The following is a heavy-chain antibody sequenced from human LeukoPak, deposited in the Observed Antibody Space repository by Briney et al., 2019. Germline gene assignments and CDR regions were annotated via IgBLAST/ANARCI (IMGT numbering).Heavy chain of an antibody. CDR2: ISGSGGST. Sequence: PGGSLRLSCAASGFTFSSYAMSWVRQAPGKGLEWVSAISGSGGSTYYADSVKGRFTISRDNSKNTLYLQMNSLRAEDTAVYYCAKDMSSGWPIYYYYYYGMDVWGQGTTVTVSS. J-gene: IGHJ6*02. CDR3: AKDMSSGWPIYYYYYYGMDV. V-gene: IGHV3-23*01. CDR1: GFTFSSYA. D-gene: IGHD6-19*01.